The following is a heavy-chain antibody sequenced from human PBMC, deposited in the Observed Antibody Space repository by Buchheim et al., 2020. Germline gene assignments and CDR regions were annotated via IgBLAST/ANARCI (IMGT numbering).Heavy chain of an antibody. CDR3: AREGSGSSYSYFDY. V-gene: IGHV3-7*03. J-gene: IGHJ4*02. CDR1: AFTFSNYW. CDR2: IKQDGSEK. D-gene: IGHD1-26*01. Sequence: EVQLVESGGGLVQPGGSLRLSCSASAFTFSNYWMNWVRQAPGKGLEWVANIKQDGSEKFYVDSVRGRFTISRDNAENSLYLQMNSLRAEDTAVYYCAREGSGSSYSYFDYWGQGTL.